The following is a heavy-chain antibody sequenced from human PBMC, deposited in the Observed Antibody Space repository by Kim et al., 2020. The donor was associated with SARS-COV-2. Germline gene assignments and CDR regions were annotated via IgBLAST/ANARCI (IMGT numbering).Heavy chain of an antibody. CDR1: GFTFSSYV. V-gene: IGHV3-33*01. CDR2: ICFDGSDK. D-gene: IGHD2-15*01. J-gene: IGHJ1*01. CDR3: AREGDVGYCRVGTCRQYFLH. Sequence: GGSLRLSCAASGFTFSSYVMHWVRQAPGKGLEWVANICFDGSDKYYADSVKGRFTISRDNSKNTLYLQMNSLRVEDTAVYYCAREGDVGYCRVGTCRQYFLHWGQGTLVTVSS.